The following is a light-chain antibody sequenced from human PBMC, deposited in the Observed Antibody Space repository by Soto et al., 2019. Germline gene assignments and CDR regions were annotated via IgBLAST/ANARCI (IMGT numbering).Light chain of an antibody. CDR3: SSYTSSSTDV. J-gene: IGLJ1*01. CDR2: EVS. CDR1: SSDVGGYKF. V-gene: IGLV2-14*01. Sequence: QSVLTQPASVSGSPGQSITVSCTGTSSDVGGYKFVSWYQQLPGKAPKLMIYEVSNRPSGVSNRFSGSKSGNTASLTISGLQAEDEADYYCSSYTSSSTDVFGTGTKVTVL.